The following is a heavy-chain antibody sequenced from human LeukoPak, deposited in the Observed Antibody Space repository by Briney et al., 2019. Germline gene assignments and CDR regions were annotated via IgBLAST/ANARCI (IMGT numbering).Heavy chain of an antibody. CDR1: GFTLSDYY. V-gene: IGHV3-11*01. J-gene: IGHJ4*02. Sequence: GRSLRLSCAASGFTLSDYYMSWIRQAPGKGLEWVSYSSSSGTTIYYADSVKGRFAISRDNAKNSLCLQMNSLRAEDTAVYYCARRRDFIDYWGQGTLVTVSS. CDR2: SSSSGTTI. CDR3: ARRRDFIDY. D-gene: IGHD3/OR15-3a*01.